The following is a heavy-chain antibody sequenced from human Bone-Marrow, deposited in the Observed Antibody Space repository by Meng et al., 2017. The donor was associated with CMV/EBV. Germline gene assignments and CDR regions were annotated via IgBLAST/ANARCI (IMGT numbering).Heavy chain of an antibody. CDR3: LRCTNTNCYDY. Sequence: GESLKISCAASGFTFSSYWMHWVRQAPGKGLVWVSRVNSDESITSYADSVKGRFTVSRDNAKNTLYLQMSSLRAEDTAVYYCLRCTNTNCYDYWGQGTLVPVSS. J-gene: IGHJ4*02. CDR2: VNSDESIT. D-gene: IGHD2-8*01. CDR1: GFTFSSYW. V-gene: IGHV3-74*01.